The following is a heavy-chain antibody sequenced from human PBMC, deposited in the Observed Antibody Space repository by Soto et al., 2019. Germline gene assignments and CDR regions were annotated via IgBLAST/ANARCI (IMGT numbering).Heavy chain of an antibody. Sequence: SVKVSCKASGGTFSSYAISWVRQAPGQGLEWMGGIIPIFGTANYAQKFQGRVTITADESTSTAYMELSSLRSEDTAVYYCATRYYYGLGSYYNEAFYYYYGMDVWGQGTTVTVSS. CDR1: GGTFSSYA. CDR2: IIPIFGTA. J-gene: IGHJ6*02. V-gene: IGHV1-69*13. D-gene: IGHD3-10*01. CDR3: ATRYYYGLGSYYNEAFYYYYGMDV.